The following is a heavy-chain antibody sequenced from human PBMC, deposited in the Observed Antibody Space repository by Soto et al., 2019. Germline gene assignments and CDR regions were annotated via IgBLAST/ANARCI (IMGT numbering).Heavy chain of an antibody. CDR3: ARRITHNYDSSRRLNDGVDL. CDR2: IYHSGST. Sequence: PAETLSLTCAVSSGSISSNHWWGWVRQSPGKGLEWIGEIYHSGSTKYNPSLKSRVSISVDKSKNQFSLKVTSVTAADTAFYYWARRITHNYDSSRRLNDGVDLCGQGTMVT. D-gene: IGHD3-22*01. V-gene: IGHV4-4*02. J-gene: IGHJ3*01. CDR1: SGSISSNHW.